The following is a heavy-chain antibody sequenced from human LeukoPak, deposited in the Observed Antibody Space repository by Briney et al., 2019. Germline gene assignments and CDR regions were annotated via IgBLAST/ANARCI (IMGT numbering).Heavy chain of an antibody. V-gene: IGHV1-24*01. CDR2: FDPEDGET. Sequence: ASVKVSCKVSGYTLTELSMHWVRQAPGKGLEWMGGFDPEDGETIYAQKFQGRVTMTEDTSTDTAYMELSSLRSEDTAVYYCATGAYYGSGSYWHYYYMDVWGKGTTVTASS. CDR3: ATGAYYGSGSYWHYYYMDV. D-gene: IGHD3-10*01. CDR1: GYTLTELS. J-gene: IGHJ6*03.